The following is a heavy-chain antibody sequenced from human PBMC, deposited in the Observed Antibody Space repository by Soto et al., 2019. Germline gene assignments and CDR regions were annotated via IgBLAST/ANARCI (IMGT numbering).Heavy chain of an antibody. V-gene: IGHV1-2*04. CDR3: ARGGEWELSTNRGYYFDY. CDR2: INPNSGGT. D-gene: IGHD1-26*01. Sequence: ASVKVSCKASGYTFTGYYMHWVRQAPGQGLEWMGWINPNSGGTNYAQKFQGWVTMTRDTSISTAYMELSRLRSDDTAVYYCARGGEWELSTNRGYYFDYWGQGTLVTVSS. CDR1: GYTFTGYY. J-gene: IGHJ4*02.